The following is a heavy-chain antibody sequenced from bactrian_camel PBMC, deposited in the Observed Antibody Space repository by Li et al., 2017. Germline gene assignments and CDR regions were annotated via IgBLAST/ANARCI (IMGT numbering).Heavy chain of an antibody. J-gene: IGHJ4*01. CDR3: ARDGMDY. CDR1: GYTYSSYC. Sequence: HVQLVESGGGSVQAGGSLRLSCAASGYTYSSYCMGWFRQAPGKEREGVAAIYTGGGSTYYADSVKGRFTISRDNAKNTLYLQLNSLKTEDTAMYYCARDGMDYWGQGTQVTVS. V-gene: IGHV3S1*01. CDR2: IYTGGGST.